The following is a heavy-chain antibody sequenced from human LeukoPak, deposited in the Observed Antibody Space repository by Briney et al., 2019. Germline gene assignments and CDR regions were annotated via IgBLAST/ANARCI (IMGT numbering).Heavy chain of an antibody. V-gene: IGHV3-23*01. J-gene: IGHJ4*02. CDR3: AKGVGGSGSYGTVGYY. CDR1: GFTFSSYA. CDR2: ISGSGGST. Sequence: PGGSLRLSCAASGFTFSSYAMSWVRQAPGKGLEWVSTISGSGGSTYYADFVKGRFTISRDNSKNTLYLQMNSLRAEDTAVYYCAKGVGGSGSYGTVGYYWGQGTLVTVSS. D-gene: IGHD3-10*01.